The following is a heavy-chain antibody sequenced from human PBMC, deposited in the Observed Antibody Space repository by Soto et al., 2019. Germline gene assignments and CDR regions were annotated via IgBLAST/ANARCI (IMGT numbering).Heavy chain of an antibody. D-gene: IGHD3-3*01. Sequence: EVQLLDSGGGLVQPGGSLRLSCAASGFTFSSYALHLVRQAPGKGLEWVSTSSGAALNTYYTDSVKGRFTISRDSPKRSVYLRMSRLRAADTAVYYCAKDPWRGRGGGVDSWGQGTLFPVS. J-gene: IGHJ5*01. CDR1: GFTFSSYA. CDR3: AKDPWRGRGGGVDS. CDR2: SSGAALNT. V-gene: IGHV3-23*01.